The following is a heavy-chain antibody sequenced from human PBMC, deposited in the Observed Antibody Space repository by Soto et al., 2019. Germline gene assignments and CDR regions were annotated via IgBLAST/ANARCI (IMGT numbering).Heavy chain of an antibody. CDR2: ISEGGGTT. J-gene: IGHJ4*02. V-gene: IGHV3-23*01. CDR3: AKGGYRHAYD. CDR1: GFAFSRSA. Sequence: EAQLLESGGGLIQPGGSLRLSCAASGFAFSRSAMAWVRQAPEKGLEWVSSISEGGGTTFYAGSVEGRFTISRDNSKNTLYLQMNSVRADDTAVYYCAKGGYRHAYDWGRGTLVTVSS. D-gene: IGHD3-16*01.